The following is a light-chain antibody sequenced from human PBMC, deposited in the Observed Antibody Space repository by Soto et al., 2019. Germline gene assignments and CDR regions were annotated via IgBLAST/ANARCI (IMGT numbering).Light chain of an antibody. Sequence: IVLTQSPGTLSLSPWERATLSCRARQSVSGYLAWYQQKPGQAPRLLIYDGSKRATGVPARFSGSGSVTDFTLTISSLEPEDFAVYYCQQRSNWPWTFGQGTKVDIK. CDR1: QSVSGY. J-gene: IGKJ1*01. CDR3: QQRSNWPWT. CDR2: DGS. V-gene: IGKV3-11*01.